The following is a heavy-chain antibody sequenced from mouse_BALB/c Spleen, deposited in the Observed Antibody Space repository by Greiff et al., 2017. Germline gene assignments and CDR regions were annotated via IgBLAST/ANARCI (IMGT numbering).Heavy chain of an antibody. CDR1: GFSLTGYG. D-gene: IGHD2-14*01. J-gene: IGHJ4*01. Sequence: QVQLKESGPGLVAPSQSLSITCTVSGFSLTGYGVHWVRQPPGKGLEWLGVIWAGGSTNYNSALMTRLSISKDNSKSHVFLKTNSLQTDDPTMYYCARHYYRYDDAMDYWGQGTSVTVSS. V-gene: IGHV2-9*02. CDR3: ARHYYRYDDAMDY. CDR2: IWAGGST.